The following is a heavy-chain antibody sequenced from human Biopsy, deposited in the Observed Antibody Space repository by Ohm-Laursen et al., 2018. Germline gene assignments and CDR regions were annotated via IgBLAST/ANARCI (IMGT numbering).Heavy chain of an antibody. Sequence: GASVKASCKASGYTFIDYYIHWVRQAPGQGLEWMGWVNTNNGDKKFAPDFQGRLTMTRDKSISTAYMELIRLRSDDTAVYYCARGPLGPLLEWLLFQTSIDVWGQGTTVTVSS. CDR3: ARGPLGPLLEWLLFQTSIDV. CDR1: GYTFIDYY. D-gene: IGHD3-3*01. CDR2: VNTNNGDK. V-gene: IGHV1-2*07. J-gene: IGHJ6*02.